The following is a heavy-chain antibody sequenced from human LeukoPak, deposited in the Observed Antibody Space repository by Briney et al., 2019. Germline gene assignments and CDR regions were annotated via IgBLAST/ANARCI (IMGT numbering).Heavy chain of an antibody. J-gene: IGHJ4*02. V-gene: IGHV1-3*01. CDR2: INAGNGNT. Sequence: GASVTVSCTASGYTFTTYPIHWVRQAPGQRLEWMGWINAGNGNTKYSQKLQGRVTMTTDTSTSTAYMELRSLRSDDTAVYYCARVKEWDYFDYWGQGTLVTVSS. CDR1: GYTFTTYP. D-gene: IGHD1-26*01. CDR3: ARVKEWDYFDY.